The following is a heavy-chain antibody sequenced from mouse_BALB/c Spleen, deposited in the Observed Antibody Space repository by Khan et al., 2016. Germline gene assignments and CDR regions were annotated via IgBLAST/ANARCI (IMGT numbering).Heavy chain of an antibody. CDR1: GYIFRNYG. V-gene: IGHV9-3*02. J-gene: IGHJ2*01. D-gene: IGHD1-3*01. Sequence: QIQLVQSGPELKKPGETVNISCKSSGYIFRNYGMNWVKQAPGKGLKWMGWININTGEPTYAEEFKGRFVFSLESSASTAHLQINNLKNEDTATYFCATGGYNYLFDYWRPGTTLTGSS. CDR3: ATGGYNYLFDY. CDR2: ININTGEP.